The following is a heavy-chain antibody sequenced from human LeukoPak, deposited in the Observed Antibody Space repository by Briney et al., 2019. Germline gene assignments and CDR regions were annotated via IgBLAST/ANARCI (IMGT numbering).Heavy chain of an antibody. V-gene: IGHV4-59*01. D-gene: IGHD3-10*01. J-gene: IGHJ4*02. CDR3: ASSARGTYYFDY. CDR1: GGSISGYY. CDR2: IYYNGST. Sequence: ASETLSLTCTVSGGSISGYYWSWIRQPPGKGLEWIGYIYYNGSTNYNPSLKSRVTISVDTSKNQFSLKLSSVTAADTAVYYCASSARGTYYFDYWGQGTLVTVSS.